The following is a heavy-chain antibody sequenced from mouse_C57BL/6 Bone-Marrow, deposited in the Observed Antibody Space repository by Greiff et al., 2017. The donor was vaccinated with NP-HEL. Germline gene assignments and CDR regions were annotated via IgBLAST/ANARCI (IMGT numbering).Heavy chain of an antibody. J-gene: IGHJ3*01. D-gene: IGHD3-2*02. V-gene: IGHV5-4*01. Sequence: EVQVVESGGGLVKPGGSLKLSCAASGFTFSSYAMSWVRQTPEKRLEWVATISDGGSYTYYPDNVKGRFTISRDNAKNNLYLQMSHLKSEDTAMYYCARDRQLRLQFAYWGQGTLVTVSA. CDR1: GFTFSSYA. CDR3: ARDRQLRLQFAY. CDR2: ISDGGSYT.